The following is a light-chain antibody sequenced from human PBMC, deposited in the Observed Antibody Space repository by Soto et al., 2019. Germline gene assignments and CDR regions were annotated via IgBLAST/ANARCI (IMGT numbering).Light chain of an antibody. CDR2: VAF. V-gene: IGKV1-39*01. CDR3: QQTFRSAIS. Sequence: SSVSASVGETVTVTCRASQSIALSVNWYQQKPGKAPKLLIYVAFTLESGVPSRFSGSGSATEFTLPLRRLPHEAFAPHYCQQTFRSAISFAQGTRLEI. J-gene: IGKJ5*01. CDR1: QSIALS.